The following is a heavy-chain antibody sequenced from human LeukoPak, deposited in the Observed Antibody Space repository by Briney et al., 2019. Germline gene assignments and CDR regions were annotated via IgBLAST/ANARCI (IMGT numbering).Heavy chain of an antibody. CDR3: AKVVAFYYDSSGYYYFDY. Sequence: GGSLRLSCAASGFTFNNYAMSWVRQAPGKGLEWVSADSGSGGSTYYADSVKGRLTISRDNSKNTLYLQMNSLRAEDTAVYYCAKVVAFYYDSSGYYYFDYWGQGTLVTVSS. D-gene: IGHD3-22*01. V-gene: IGHV3-23*01. J-gene: IGHJ4*02. CDR1: GFTFNNYA. CDR2: DSGSGGST.